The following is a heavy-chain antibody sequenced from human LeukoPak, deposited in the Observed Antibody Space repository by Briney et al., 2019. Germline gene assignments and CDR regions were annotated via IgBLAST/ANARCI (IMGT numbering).Heavy chain of an antibody. V-gene: IGHV3-74*01. CDR2: INSDGSST. D-gene: IGHD2-2*01. CDR3: ATGVGYCSSPTCYWWFDP. CDR1: GFTFSSYW. J-gene: IGHJ5*02. Sequence: GGSLRLSCAASGFTFSSYWMHWVRQAPGKGLVWVSRINSDGSSTSYADSVKGRLTISRDNAKNTLYLQMNSLRAEDTAVYSRATGVGYCSSPTCYWWFDPWGQGTLVTVSS.